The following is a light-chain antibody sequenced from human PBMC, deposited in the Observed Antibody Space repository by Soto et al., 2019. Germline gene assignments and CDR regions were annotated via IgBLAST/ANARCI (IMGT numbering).Light chain of an antibody. J-gene: IGLJ2*01. CDR2: DVN. CDR1: RSDIGAYNF. CDR3: TSWTTSTTMI. V-gene: IGLV2-14*03. Sequence: QSVLTQPASVSGSPGQSITISCPGTRSDIGAYNFVSWYQQHPGEVPKLILYDVNVRPSGVSNRFSGSKSGNTASLTISGLQAEDEADYYCTSWTTSTTMIFGGGTKVTVL.